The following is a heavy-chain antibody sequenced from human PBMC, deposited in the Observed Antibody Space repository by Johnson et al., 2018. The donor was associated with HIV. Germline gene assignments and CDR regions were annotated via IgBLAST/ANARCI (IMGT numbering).Heavy chain of an antibody. V-gene: IGHV3-15*05. J-gene: IGHJ3*02. Sequence: VQLVESGGGLVKPGGSLRLSCAASGFTFSNAWMSWLRQAPGKGLAWVGRLKSKTDGGTTDYAAPVKGRFTISRDDSKNTLYLQMNSLRAEDTAVYYCARGGTPLGTQLSEAFDIWGQGTMVTVSS. CDR2: LKSKTDGGTT. CDR1: GFTFSNAW. CDR3: ARGGTPLGTQLSEAFDI. D-gene: IGHD5-18*01.